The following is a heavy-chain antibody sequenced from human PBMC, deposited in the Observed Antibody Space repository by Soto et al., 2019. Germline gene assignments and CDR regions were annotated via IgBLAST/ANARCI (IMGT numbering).Heavy chain of an antibody. Sequence: QVQLQESGPGLVKPSETLSLTCTVSGGSISSYYWSWIRQPPGKGLEWIGYLYYSGSTTHHPSLKIRVTIAVDTSKNQFSLKLSSVTAADTAVYYCARRGSYGDYVWFAPWGQGTLVTVSS. J-gene: IGHJ5*02. D-gene: IGHD4-17*01. CDR3: ARRGSYGDYVWFAP. CDR1: GGSISSYY. CDR2: LYYSGST. V-gene: IGHV4-59*08.